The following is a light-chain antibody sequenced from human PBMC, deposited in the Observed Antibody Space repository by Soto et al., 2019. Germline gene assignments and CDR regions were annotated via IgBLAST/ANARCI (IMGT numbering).Light chain of an antibody. CDR2: WAS. V-gene: IGKV4-1*01. CDR3: QQYYTNSWS. Sequence: DIVMTQSPDSLAVSLGERATINCKSSQSVLYSPNNKNYLAWYQHKPGQPPKMLIYWASIRESGVPDRSSGSGSGTDFTLTISSLQSEDVAVYYCQQYYTNSWSFGQGTKVDIK. J-gene: IGKJ1*01. CDR1: QSVLYSPNNKNY.